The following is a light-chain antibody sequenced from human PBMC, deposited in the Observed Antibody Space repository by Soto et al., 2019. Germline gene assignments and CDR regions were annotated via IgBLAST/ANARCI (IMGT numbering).Light chain of an antibody. CDR2: EVS. CDR1: SSDVGSYNL. Sequence: QSVLTQPASVSGSPGQSITISCTGTSSDVGSYNLVSWYQHHPGKAPKLMIYEVSKRPSGVSNRFSGSKSGNTASLTISGLQAEDEADYYCCSYAGSSTFPYVFGTGTKDTVL. CDR3: CSYAGSSTFPYV. J-gene: IGLJ1*01. V-gene: IGLV2-23*02.